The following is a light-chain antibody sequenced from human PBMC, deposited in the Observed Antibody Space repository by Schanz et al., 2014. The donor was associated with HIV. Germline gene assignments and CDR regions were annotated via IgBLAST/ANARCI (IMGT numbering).Light chain of an antibody. V-gene: IGKV1-9*01. CDR1: HGISTY. CDR2: AAS. J-gene: IGKJ1*01. Sequence: DIQLTQSPSFLSASVEDRVTITCRASHGISTYLAWYQQKPGKAPKLLIYAASTLQSGVPSRFSGRGSGTEFTLTISSLQPEDFATYYCLQDYNYRWTFGQGTKVEIK. CDR3: LQDYNYRWT.